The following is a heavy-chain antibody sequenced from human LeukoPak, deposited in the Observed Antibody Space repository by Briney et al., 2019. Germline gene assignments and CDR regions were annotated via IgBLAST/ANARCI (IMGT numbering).Heavy chain of an antibody. V-gene: IGHV3-9*01. CDR1: GFTFSDYY. J-gene: IGHJ3*02. D-gene: IGHD4-17*01. Sequence: GGSLRLSCAASGFTFSDYYMTWVRHAPGKGLEWVSGISWNSGSIGYADSVKGRFTISRDNAKNSLYLQMNSLRAEDTALYYCAKESDYGDYVLAFDIWGQGTMVTVSS. CDR3: AKESDYGDYVLAFDI. CDR2: ISWNSGSI.